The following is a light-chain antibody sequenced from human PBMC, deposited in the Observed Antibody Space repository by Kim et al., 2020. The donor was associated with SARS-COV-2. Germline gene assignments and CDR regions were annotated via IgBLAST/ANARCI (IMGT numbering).Light chain of an antibody. J-gene: IGLJ3*02. CDR3: LLFYGTTLV. CDR2: STT. CDR1: TGAVTSRSY. V-gene: IGLV7-43*01. Sequence: PGGTATLACASSTGAVTSRSYPSWFQQRPGHAPRPLIYSTTNKYSWTPARFSGSLLGGQAALTLSGVQPEDEAEYYCLLFYGTTLVFGGGTQLTVL.